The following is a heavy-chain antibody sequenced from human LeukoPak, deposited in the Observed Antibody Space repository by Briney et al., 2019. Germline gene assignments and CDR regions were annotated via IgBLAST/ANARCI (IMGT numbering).Heavy chain of an antibody. Sequence: GGSLRLSCAASGFTFSTYSMNWVRQAPGKGLEWVSSISSSNSYIYYADSVKGRFTISRDNAKNSLYLQMNSLRAEDTAVYYCARDRGYYDSSGYYYYYYMDVWGKGTTVTVSS. CDR2: ISSSNSYI. CDR3: ARDRGYYDSSGYYYYYYMDV. V-gene: IGHV3-21*01. CDR1: GFTFSTYS. D-gene: IGHD3-22*01. J-gene: IGHJ6*03.